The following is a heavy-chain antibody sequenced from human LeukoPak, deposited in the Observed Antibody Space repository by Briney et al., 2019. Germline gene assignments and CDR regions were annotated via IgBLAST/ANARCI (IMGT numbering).Heavy chain of an antibody. CDR1: GGTFSSYA. D-gene: IGHD3-3*01. J-gene: IGHJ6*02. Sequence: EASVKVSCKASGGTFSSYAISWVRQAPGQGLEWMGRIIPIFGIANYAQKFQGRVTITADKSTSTAYMELSSLRSEDTAVYYCARDWPYYDFWSGYYRLGYYYYGMDVWGQGTTVTVSS. CDR2: IIPIFGIA. CDR3: ARDWPYYDFWSGYYRLGYYYYGMDV. V-gene: IGHV1-69*04.